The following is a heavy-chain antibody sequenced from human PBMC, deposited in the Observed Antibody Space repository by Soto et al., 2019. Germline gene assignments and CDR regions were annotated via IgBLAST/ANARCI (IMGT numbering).Heavy chain of an antibody. Sequence: PSETLSLTCAISGDSVSSNGADWNWIRLSPSRGLEWLARTYYRSRWYNDYAVSVRSRITVNPDTSKNQFSLQLTSVTPEDTAVYYCAGTTSHQWYYMDVWGKGTTVTVSS. D-gene: IGHD1-7*01. V-gene: IGHV6-1*01. CDR1: GDSVSSNGAD. CDR3: AGTTSHQWYYMDV. J-gene: IGHJ6*03. CDR2: TYYRSRWYN.